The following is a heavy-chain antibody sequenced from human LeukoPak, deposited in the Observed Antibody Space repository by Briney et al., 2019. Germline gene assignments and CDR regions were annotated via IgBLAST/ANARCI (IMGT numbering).Heavy chain of an antibody. CDR2: ISAYNGNT. Sequence: ASVKVSCKASGYTFTSYGISWVRQAPGQGLEWMGWISAYNGNTNYAQKLQGRVTMTTDTSTSTAYIELRSPRSDDTAVYYCARARSSSRSATFDYWGQGTLVTVSS. V-gene: IGHV1-18*01. CDR3: ARARSSSRSATFDY. D-gene: IGHD6-25*01. J-gene: IGHJ4*02. CDR1: GYTFTSYG.